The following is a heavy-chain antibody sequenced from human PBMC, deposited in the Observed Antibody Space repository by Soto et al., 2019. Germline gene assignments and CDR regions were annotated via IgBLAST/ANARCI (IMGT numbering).Heavy chain of an antibody. CDR2: ISGSGGSM. D-gene: IGHD1-26*01. Sequence: EVQLLESGGGLVQPGGSLRLSCAASGFTFSSYAMRWVRQAPGKGLEWVSAISGSGGSMYYADSVKGRFTISRDNSKNTRYLQMNSLRAEDTAVYYCAGRGSGSYYDYWGQGTLVTVSS. V-gene: IGHV3-23*01. CDR3: AGRGSGSYYDY. CDR1: GFTFSSYA. J-gene: IGHJ4*02.